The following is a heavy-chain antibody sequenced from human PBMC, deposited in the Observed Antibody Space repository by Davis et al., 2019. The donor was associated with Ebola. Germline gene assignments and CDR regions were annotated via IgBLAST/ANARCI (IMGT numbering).Heavy chain of an antibody. D-gene: IGHD6-13*01. V-gene: IGHV1-8*01. CDR3: ARRIAEGGTVIGY. CDR2: MNPNSGNT. Sequence: AASVKVSCKASGYTFISYDINWVRQATGQGLEWMGWMNPNSGNTGYAQRFQGRVTMTRNTSISTAYMELSSLRSEDTAVYYCARRIAEGGTVIGYWGQGTLVTVSS. CDR1: GYTFISYD. J-gene: IGHJ4*02.